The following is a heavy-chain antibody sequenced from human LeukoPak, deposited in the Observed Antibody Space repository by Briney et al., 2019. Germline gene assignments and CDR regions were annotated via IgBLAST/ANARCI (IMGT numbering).Heavy chain of an antibody. CDR2: IYHSGRT. Sequence: NPSETLSLTCTVSGNSISSGYYWGWIRQPPGKGLEWIGSIYHSGRTYYNPSLKSRVTISVDTSKNQFSLKLSSVTAADTAVYYCAREGDSSSVGWFDPWGQGTLVTVSS. V-gene: IGHV4-38-2*02. CDR3: AREGDSSSVGWFDP. J-gene: IGHJ5*02. D-gene: IGHD6-13*01. CDR1: GNSISSGYY.